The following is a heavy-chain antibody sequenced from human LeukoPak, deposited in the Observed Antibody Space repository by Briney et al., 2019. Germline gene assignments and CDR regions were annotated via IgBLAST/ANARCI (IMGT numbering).Heavy chain of an antibody. CDR2: ISDSGGST. Sequence: GGSLRLFCPASGLPFSSYAMHWVRQAPGKGREYVSAISDSGGSTYYADSVKGRFTISRDNSKTTLYLQMSSLRAEDTAVYFCVRGYSFGPYGMDVWGQGTTVTVSS. CDR3: VRGYSFGPYGMDV. J-gene: IGHJ6*02. CDR1: GLPFSSYA. D-gene: IGHD2-15*01. V-gene: IGHV3-64D*09.